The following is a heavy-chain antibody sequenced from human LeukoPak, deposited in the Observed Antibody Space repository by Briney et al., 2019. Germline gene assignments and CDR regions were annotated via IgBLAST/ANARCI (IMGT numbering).Heavy chain of an antibody. Sequence: SETLSLTCTVSGASISRSSNYWGWIRQPPGKGLEWIASISYSGTTYYNLSLKSRVTISVDTSNNQFSLKLSTVTAADTAVYYCARHPSSSWYRFDYWGPGTLVTVSS. D-gene: IGHD6-13*01. V-gene: IGHV4-39*01. CDR3: ARHPSSSWYRFDY. CDR2: ISYSGTT. J-gene: IGHJ4*02. CDR1: GASISRSSNY.